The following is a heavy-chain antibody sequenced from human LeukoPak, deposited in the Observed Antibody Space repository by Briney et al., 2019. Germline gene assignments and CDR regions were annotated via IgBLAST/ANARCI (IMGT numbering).Heavy chain of an antibody. V-gene: IGHV3-30-3*01. D-gene: IGHD3-22*01. J-gene: IGHJ4*02. CDR2: ISYDGSNK. Sequence: PGGSLRFSCAASGFTFSSYAMHWVRQAPGKGLEWVAVISYDGSNKYYADSVKGRFTISRDNSKNTLYLQMNSLRAEDTAVYYCAWGYYDSSGYYPFDYWGQGTLVTVSS. CDR3: AWGYYDSSGYYPFDY. CDR1: GFTFSSYA.